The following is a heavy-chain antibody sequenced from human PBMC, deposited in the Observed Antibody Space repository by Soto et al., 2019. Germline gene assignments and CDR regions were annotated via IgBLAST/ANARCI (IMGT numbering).Heavy chain of an antibody. V-gene: IGHV3-21*01. D-gene: IGHD5-18*01. CDR1: GFTFSSYS. CDR3: ARDQPGYSYGYGLGY. CDR2: ISSSSSYI. Sequence: EVQLVEYGGGLDKPGGSLRLSCAASGFTFSSYSMNWVRQAPGKGLEWVSSISSSSSYIYYADSVKGRFTISRDNAKNSLYLQMNSLRAEDTAVYYCARDQPGYSYGYGLGYWGQGTLVTVSS. J-gene: IGHJ4*02.